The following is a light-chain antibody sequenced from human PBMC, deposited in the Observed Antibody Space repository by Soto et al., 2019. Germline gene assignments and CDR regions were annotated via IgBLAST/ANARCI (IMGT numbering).Light chain of an antibody. CDR1: QNIRNF. Sequence: DILMTQAPSSLSASVGDRVNITCRASQNIRNFLNWYQQTPGKAPKLLISSTSSLQSGAPSRFRGGGSGTDFTITISSLQPEDFGSYYCQQSYSTPSITFGQGTRLEI. CDR3: QQSYSTPSIT. V-gene: IGKV1-39*01. J-gene: IGKJ5*01. CDR2: STS.